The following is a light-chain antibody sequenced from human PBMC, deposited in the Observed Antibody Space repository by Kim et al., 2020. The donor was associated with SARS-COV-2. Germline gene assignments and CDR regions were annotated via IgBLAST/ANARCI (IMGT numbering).Light chain of an antibody. CDR1: NIGSKS. Sequence: PGKTARIPCGENNIGSKSVHWYQQKPGQAPVLVVYDDSDRPSGIPERFSGSNSGNTATLTISRVEAGDEADYYCQVWDSSSDHPVVFGGGTKVTVL. V-gene: IGLV3-21*03. CDR2: DDS. CDR3: QVWDSSSDHPVV. J-gene: IGLJ2*01.